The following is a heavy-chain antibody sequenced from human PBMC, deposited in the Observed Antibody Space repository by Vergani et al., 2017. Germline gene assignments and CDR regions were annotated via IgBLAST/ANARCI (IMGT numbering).Heavy chain of an antibody. V-gene: IGHV4-34*01. CDR3: ARGAQYCSSTSCYTSPFDY. CDR2: INHSGST. D-gene: IGHD2-2*02. J-gene: IGHJ4*02. CDR1: GGSFSGYY. Sequence: QVQLQQWGAGLLKPSETLSLTCAVYGGSFSGYYWSWIRQPPGKGLEWIGEINHSGSTNYNPSLKSRVTISVDTSKNQFSLKLSSMTAADTAVYYCARGAQYCSSTSCYTSPFDYWGQGTLVTVSS.